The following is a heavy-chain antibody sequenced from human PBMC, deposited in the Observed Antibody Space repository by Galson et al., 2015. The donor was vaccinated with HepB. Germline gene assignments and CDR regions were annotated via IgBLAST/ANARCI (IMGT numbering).Heavy chain of an antibody. CDR2: ISYDGSDD. CDR3: ARDFAATYGDYGLLDS. Sequence: SLRLSCAAAGFIFPSYSMHWVRQAPGKGLDWVAVISYDGSDDHYADSVKGRFTISRDNSNNTLHLQMNSLRTEDTAIYYCARDFAATYGDYGLLDSWGQGTLVTVSS. D-gene: IGHD4-17*01. V-gene: IGHV3-30-3*01. CDR1: GFIFPSYS. J-gene: IGHJ4*02.